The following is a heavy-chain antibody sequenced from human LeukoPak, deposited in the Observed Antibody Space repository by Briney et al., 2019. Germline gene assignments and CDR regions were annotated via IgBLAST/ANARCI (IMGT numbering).Heavy chain of an antibody. CDR2: IKQDGSEK. V-gene: IGHV3-7*03. CDR1: GFTFSSYW. D-gene: IGHD3-3*01. J-gene: IGHJ5*02. Sequence: GGSLRLSCAASGFTFSSYWMSWVRQAPGKGLERVANIKQDGSEKYYVDSVKGRFTIPRDNAKNSLYPQMNSLRAEDTAVYYCATHRTLYYDFWLDPWGQGTLVTVSS. CDR3: ATHRTLYYDFWLDP.